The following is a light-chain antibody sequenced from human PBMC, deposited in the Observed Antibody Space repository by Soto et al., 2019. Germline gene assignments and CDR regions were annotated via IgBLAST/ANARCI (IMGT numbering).Light chain of an antibody. J-gene: IGLJ2*01. CDR1: AGAVTSAYY. Sequence: QTVVTQEPSLTVSPGGTVTLTCASSAGAVTSAYYTNWLQQKPGQAPRALIYSTSEKDSWTPARFSGSLLGGKAALTLSAAQPEDEDDYYCLLYYGGAQVLFGGGTKLTVL. CDR2: STS. V-gene: IGLV7-43*01. CDR3: LLYYGGAQVL.